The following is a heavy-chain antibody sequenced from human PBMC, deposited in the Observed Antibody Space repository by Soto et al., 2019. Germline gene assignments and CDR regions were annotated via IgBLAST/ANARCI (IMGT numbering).Heavy chain of an antibody. CDR1: GFTFDDYA. D-gene: IGHD3-22*01. Sequence: GGSLRLSCAASGFTFDDYAMHWVRQAPGKGLEWVSSISSSSSYIYYADSVKGRFTISRDNAKNSLYLQMNSLRAEDTAVYYCARGLYYYDSSGYYSPWGQGTLVTVSS. J-gene: IGHJ5*02. CDR3: ARGLYYYDSSGYYSP. CDR2: ISSSSSYI. V-gene: IGHV3-21*01.